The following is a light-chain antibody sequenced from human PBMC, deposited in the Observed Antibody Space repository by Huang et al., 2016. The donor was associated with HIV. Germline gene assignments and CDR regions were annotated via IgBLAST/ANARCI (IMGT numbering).Light chain of an antibody. CDR3: QQYYTVPWT. V-gene: IGKV4-1*01. CDR1: QSLLYRSKNKNH. Sequence: DIVLTQSPHSLAVSLGERATIHCKSSQSLLYRSKNKNHLVGDQQKPGQPPKLLMYWASTRESGVPDRFSASGSGTDFTLTISSLQAEDVAVYYCQQYYTVPWTFGQGTKVEI. CDR2: WAS. J-gene: IGKJ1*01.